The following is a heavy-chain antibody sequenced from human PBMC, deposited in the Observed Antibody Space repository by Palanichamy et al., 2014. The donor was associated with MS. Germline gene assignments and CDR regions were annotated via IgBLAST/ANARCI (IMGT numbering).Heavy chain of an antibody. J-gene: IGHJ4*02. CDR2: MSYDGSNK. V-gene: IGHV3-30*18. Sequence: QVQLVESGGGVVQPGRSLRLSCAASGFTFSSYGMHWVRQAPGKGLEWVAVMSYDGSNKYYADSVKGRFTISRDNSKNTLYLQMNSLRAEDTAVYYCAKDPTPRTPVTTHFLYWGQGTLVTVSS. CDR3: AKDPTPRTPVTTHFLY. CDR1: GFTFSSYG. D-gene: IGHD4-17*01.